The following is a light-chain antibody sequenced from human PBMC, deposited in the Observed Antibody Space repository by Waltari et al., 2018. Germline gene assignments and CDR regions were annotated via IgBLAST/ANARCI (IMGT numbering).Light chain of an antibody. Sequence: DIVMTQSPLSPPVTPGEPSSISCRSSQSLLHSNGYNYLDWYLQKPGQSPQLLIYLGSNRASGVPDRFSGSGSGTDFTLRIDRVEAEDVGVYYCMQALQTPWTFGQGTKVEIK. V-gene: IGKV2-28*01. CDR2: LGS. CDR1: QSLLHSNGYNY. J-gene: IGKJ1*01. CDR3: MQALQTPWT.